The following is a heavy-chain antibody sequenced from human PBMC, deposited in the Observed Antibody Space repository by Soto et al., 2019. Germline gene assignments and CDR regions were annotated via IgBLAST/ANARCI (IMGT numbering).Heavy chain of an antibody. CDR1: GGTFSSYA. CDR3: ARHRRVDYYYYGMDV. V-gene: IGHV1-69*13. Sequence: GASVKVSCKASGGTFSSYAISWVRQAPGQGLEWMGGIIPIFGTANYAQKFQGRVTITADESTSTAYMELSSLRSEDTAVYYCARHRRVDYYYYGMDVWGQGTTVTVSS. J-gene: IGHJ6*02. CDR2: IIPIFGTA.